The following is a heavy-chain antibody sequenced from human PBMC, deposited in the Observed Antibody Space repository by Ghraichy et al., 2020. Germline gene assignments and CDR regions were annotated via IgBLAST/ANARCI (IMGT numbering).Heavy chain of an antibody. Sequence: SLNISCAASRFTFSGYSMHWVRQAPGKGLQWVAVISYDGGSTYYADSVKGRFTISRDNSKNTLYLQMNSLRAEDTAVYYCARDLKRSSWSYYYYAMDVWGQGTSVTVSS. CDR2: ISYDGGST. CDR3: ARDLKRSSWSYYYYAMDV. J-gene: IGHJ6*02. CDR1: RFTFSGYS. V-gene: IGHV3-30-3*01. D-gene: IGHD6-13*01.